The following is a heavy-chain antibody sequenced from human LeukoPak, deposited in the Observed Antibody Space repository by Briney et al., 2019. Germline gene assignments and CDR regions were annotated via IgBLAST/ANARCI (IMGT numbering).Heavy chain of an antibody. J-gene: IGHJ4*02. D-gene: IGHD4-17*01. CDR2: IYYSGST. Sequence: NTSVTLSLTCTVSGGSISSGGYSWSWIRQHPGKGLEWIGYIYYSGSTYYNPSLKSRVTISVDTSKNQFSLKLSSVTAADTAVYYCARHGDYGAATFDYWGQGTLVTVSS. CDR3: ARHGDYGAATFDY. CDR1: GGSISSGGYS. V-gene: IGHV4-31*03.